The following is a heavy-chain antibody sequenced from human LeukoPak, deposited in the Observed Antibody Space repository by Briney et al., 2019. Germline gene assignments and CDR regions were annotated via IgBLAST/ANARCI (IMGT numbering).Heavy chain of an antibody. CDR3: ARQADSSYDYMGL. CDR1: GYSFTRYW. Sequence: GESLKISCQGSGYSFTRYWIGWVRQMPGKGLEWMGIIYPGDSDTRYGPSFQGQVTISADKSISTAYLQWSSLKASDTAMYYCARQADSSYDYMGLWGQGTLVTVSS. CDR2: IYPGDSDT. D-gene: IGHD5-12*01. V-gene: IGHV5-51*01. J-gene: IGHJ4*02.